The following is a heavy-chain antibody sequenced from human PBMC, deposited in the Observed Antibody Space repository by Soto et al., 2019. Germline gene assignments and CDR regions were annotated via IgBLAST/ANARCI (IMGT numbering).Heavy chain of an antibody. CDR3: AGYRSSSYDAFDI. CDR2: ISAQKGNT. J-gene: IGHJ3*02. Sequence: ASVKVSCKAPRYTFNTFGISWVRQAPGQGLEWMGWISAQKGNTNYAQSLQGRLTMTIDTSTSTAYMELRSLRSDDTAVYYCAGYRSSSYDAFDIWGQGTMVTVSS. V-gene: IGHV1-18*01. CDR1: RYTFNTFG. D-gene: IGHD6-6*01.